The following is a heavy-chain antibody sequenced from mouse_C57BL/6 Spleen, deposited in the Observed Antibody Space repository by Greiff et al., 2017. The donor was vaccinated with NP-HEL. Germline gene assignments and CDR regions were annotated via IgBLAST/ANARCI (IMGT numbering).Heavy chain of an antibody. D-gene: IGHD1-1*01. CDR2: INPSNGGT. J-gene: IGHJ4*01. V-gene: IGHV1-53*01. CDR3: ARALYYGSSLYAMDY. CDR1: GYTFTSYW. Sequence: QVQLQQPGTELVKPGASVKLSCKASGYTFTSYWMHWVKQRPGQGLEWIGNINPSNGGTNYNEKFKSKATLTADKSSSTAYMQLSSLTSEYSAFSFCARALYYGSSLYAMDYWGQGTSVTVSS.